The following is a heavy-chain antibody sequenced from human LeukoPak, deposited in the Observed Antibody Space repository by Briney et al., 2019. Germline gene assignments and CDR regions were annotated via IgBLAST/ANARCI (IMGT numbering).Heavy chain of an antibody. CDR2: IYSGGST. V-gene: IGHV3-53*01. D-gene: IGHD5/OR15-5a*01. Sequence: PGGPLRLSCAASGFTVSTNYMNWVRQAPGKGLEWVSIIYSGGSTYYADSVKGRFTISRDNSKNTVYLQMNSLRAEDTAVYYCVRVRVYEPHGMDVWGQGTTVTVSS. CDR1: GFTVSTNY. J-gene: IGHJ6*02. CDR3: VRVRVYEPHGMDV.